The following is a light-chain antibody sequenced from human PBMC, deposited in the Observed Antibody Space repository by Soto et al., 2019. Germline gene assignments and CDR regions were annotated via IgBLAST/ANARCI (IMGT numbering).Light chain of an antibody. Sequence: EIVMTQSPATLSVSPGERSTLSCRASQRGNSNLAWYRQQPGQAPRLLISDASTRATGVPDRFSGSGSGTEFTLTISSLQSEDSGIYYCQQYNFWPPLTFGGGTKVEIK. CDR3: QQYNFWPPLT. CDR1: QRGNSN. CDR2: DAS. J-gene: IGKJ4*01. V-gene: IGKV3-15*01.